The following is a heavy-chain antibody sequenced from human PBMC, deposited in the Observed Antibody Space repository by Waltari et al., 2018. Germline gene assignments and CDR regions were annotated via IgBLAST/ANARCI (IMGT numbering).Heavy chain of an antibody. J-gene: IGHJ4*02. Sequence: QVQLQESGPGLVKPSETLSLTCTVSGGSISSSYWSWIRQPAGQGWEWIGRLYSSGGTNYSPSRRIRVTLSVDTSKNQFSLKLNSVTAADTAVYYCARDWAAVADYYFDYWGQGTLVTVSS. CDR3: ARDWAAVADYYFDY. CDR1: GGSISSSY. CDR2: LYSSGGT. D-gene: IGHD6-19*01. V-gene: IGHV4-4*07.